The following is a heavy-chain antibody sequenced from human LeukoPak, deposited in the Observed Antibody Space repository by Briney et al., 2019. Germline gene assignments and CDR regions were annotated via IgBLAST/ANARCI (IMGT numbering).Heavy chain of an antibody. CDR2: IYYSGST. Sequence: PSETLSLTCTVSGGSISSSSYYWGWIRQPPGKGLDWIGSIYYSGSTYYNPSLKSRVTISVDTSKNQFSLKLSSVTAADTAVYYCARTTYYDFWSGYFDYWGQGTLVTVSS. V-gene: IGHV4-39*01. CDR1: GGSISSSSYY. D-gene: IGHD3-3*01. CDR3: ARTTYYDFWSGYFDY. J-gene: IGHJ4*02.